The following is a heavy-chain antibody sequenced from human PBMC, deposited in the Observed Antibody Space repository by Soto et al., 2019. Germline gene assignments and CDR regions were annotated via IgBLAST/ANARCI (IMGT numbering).Heavy chain of an antibody. D-gene: IGHD6-13*01. CDR2: INAGNGNT. Sequence: ASVKVSCKASGYTFTSYAMHWVRQAPGQRLEWMGWINAGNGNTKYSQKFQGRVTITRDTSASTAYMELSSLRSEDTAVYYCGRDLLPIAAAGISWFDPWGQGTLVTVS. CDR1: GYTFTSYA. V-gene: IGHV1-3*01. J-gene: IGHJ5*02. CDR3: GRDLLPIAAAGISWFDP.